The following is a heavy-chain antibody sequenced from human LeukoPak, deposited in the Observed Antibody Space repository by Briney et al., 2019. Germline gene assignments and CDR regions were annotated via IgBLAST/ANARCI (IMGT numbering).Heavy chain of an antibody. Sequence: PETLSLTCAVYGGSFSGYYWSWIRQPPGKGLEWIGEINHSGSTNYNPSLKSRVTISVDTSKNQFSLKLSSVTAADTAVYYCARGHKDTKAGFDYWGQGTLVTVSS. CDR3: ARGHKDTKAGFDY. CDR2: INHSGST. D-gene: IGHD2-15*01. CDR1: GGSFSGYY. J-gene: IGHJ4*02. V-gene: IGHV4-34*01.